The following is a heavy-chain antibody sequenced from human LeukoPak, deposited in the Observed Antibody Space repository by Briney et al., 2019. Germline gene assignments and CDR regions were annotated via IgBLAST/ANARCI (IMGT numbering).Heavy chain of an antibody. D-gene: IGHD6-13*01. V-gene: IGHV4-34*01. CDR3: ARGLGIAAAGTYNWFDP. Sequence: SETLSLTSAVYGGSFSGYYWSWIRQPPGKGLEWIGEINHSGSTNYNPSLKSRVTISVDTSKNQFSLKLSSVTAADTAVYYCARGLGIAAAGTYNWFDPWGQGTLVTVSS. CDR2: INHSGST. CDR1: GGSFSGYY. J-gene: IGHJ5*02.